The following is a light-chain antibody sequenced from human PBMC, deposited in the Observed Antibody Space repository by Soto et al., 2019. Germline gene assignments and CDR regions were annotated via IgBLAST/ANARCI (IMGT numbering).Light chain of an antibody. Sequence: DIHLTQSPSFLSASVGDRVTITCRPSQAVPNNMAWYQQKPGKPPKLLIYEESTLPSGVPSRFSGRKSGTQFTLTIDSLQPEDFATYYRQQYETFSGTFGPGTKVDIK. V-gene: IGKV1-9*01. CDR3: QQYETFSGT. CDR1: QAVPNN. CDR2: EES. J-gene: IGKJ1*01.